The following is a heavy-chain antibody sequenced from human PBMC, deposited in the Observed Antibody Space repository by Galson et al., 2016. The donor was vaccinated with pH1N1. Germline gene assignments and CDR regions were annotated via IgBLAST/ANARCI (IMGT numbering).Heavy chain of an antibody. D-gene: IGHD6-19*01. J-gene: IGHJ4*02. CDR1: GDSVSSDSAA. CDR2: TYYRSKWFY. CDR3: PRHSPGRAVGVFDC. Sequence: CAISGDSVSSDSAARNWISQSPSRGLEWLGRTYYRSKWFYNYAVSVQGRISIKPDTSKNQFSLQLNSVTPEDTAVYYFPRHSPGRAVGVFDCWGQGSLVTVSS. V-gene: IGHV6-1*01.